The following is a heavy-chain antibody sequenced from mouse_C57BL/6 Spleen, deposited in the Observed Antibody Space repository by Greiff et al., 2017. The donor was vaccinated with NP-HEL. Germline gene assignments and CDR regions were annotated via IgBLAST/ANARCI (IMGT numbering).Heavy chain of an antibody. CDR3: ARDGMYYGNSMDY. V-gene: IGHV5-4*01. CDR1: GFTFSSYA. J-gene: IGHJ4*01. CDR2: ISDGGSYT. D-gene: IGHD2-1*01. Sequence: EVKLVESGGGLVKPGGSLKLSCAASGFTFSSYAMSWVRQTPEKRLEWVATISDGGSYTYYPDNVKGRFTISRDNAKNNLYLQMSHLKSEDTAMYYCARDGMYYGNSMDYWGQGTSVTVSS.